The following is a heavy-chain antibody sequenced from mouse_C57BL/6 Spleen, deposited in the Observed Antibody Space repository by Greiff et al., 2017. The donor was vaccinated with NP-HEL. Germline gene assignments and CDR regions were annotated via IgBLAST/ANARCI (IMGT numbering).Heavy chain of an antibody. CDR3: TTWRGYYYGSTMDY. J-gene: IGHJ4*01. CDR2: IDPENGDT. V-gene: IGHV14-4*01. CDR1: GFNIKDDY. Sequence: EVKLQQSGAELVRPGATVKLSCTASGFNIKDDYMHWVKQRPEQGLEWIGWIDPENGDTEYASKFQGKATITADTSSNTAYLQLSSLTSEDTAVYYCTTWRGYYYGSTMDYWGQGTSVTVSS. D-gene: IGHD1-1*01.